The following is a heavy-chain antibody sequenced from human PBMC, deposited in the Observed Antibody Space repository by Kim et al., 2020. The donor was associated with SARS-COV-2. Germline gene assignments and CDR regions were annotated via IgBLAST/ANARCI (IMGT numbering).Heavy chain of an antibody. J-gene: IGHJ3*02. Sequence: ASVKVSCKASGYTFTSYGISWVRQAPGQGLEWMGWISAYNGNTNYAQKLQGRVTMTTDTSTSTAYMELRSLRSDDTAVYYCARGGAVARFVGVFDIWGQGKMVTVSS. CDR3: ARGGAVARFVGVFDI. V-gene: IGHV1-18*01. CDR1: GYTFTSYG. CDR2: ISAYNGNT. D-gene: IGHD6-13*01.